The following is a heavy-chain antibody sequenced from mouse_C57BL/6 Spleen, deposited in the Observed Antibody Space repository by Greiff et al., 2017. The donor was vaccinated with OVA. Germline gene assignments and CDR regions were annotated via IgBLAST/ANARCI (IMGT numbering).Heavy chain of an antibody. CDR3: ARDGYYGSSRYYFDY. J-gene: IGHJ2*01. CDR2: ISDGGSYT. Sequence: EVMLVESGGGLVKPGGSLKLSCAASGFTFSSYAMSWVRQTPEKRLEWVATISDGGSYTYYPDNVKGRFTISRDNAKNNLYMQMSHRKSEDTAMYYCARDGYYGSSRYYFDYWGQGTTLTVSS. V-gene: IGHV5-4*01. CDR1: GFTFSSYA. D-gene: IGHD1-1*01.